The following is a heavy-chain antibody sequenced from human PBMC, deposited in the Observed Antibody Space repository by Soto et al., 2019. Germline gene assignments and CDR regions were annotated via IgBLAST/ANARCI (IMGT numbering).Heavy chain of an antibody. CDR3: ARLVYDTCLNYMYFDF. Sequence: SETLSLTCAVSGVSISSGNWWTWVRQTPQRGLEYIGEIFHDGTANYYPSFERRVAISVDTSKNQFSLKLTSVTAADTAIYFCARLVYDTCLNYMYFDFWGQGALVTVSS. CDR2: IFHDGTA. CDR1: GVSISSGNW. D-gene: IGHD3-10*01. J-gene: IGHJ4*02. V-gene: IGHV4-4*02.